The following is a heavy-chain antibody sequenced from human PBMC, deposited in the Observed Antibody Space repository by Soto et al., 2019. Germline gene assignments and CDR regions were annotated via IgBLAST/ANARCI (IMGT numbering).Heavy chain of an antibody. D-gene: IGHD1-7*01. CDR3: AKDSLLTGTTSY. V-gene: IGHV3-23*01. J-gene: IGHJ4*02. CDR2: ISGSGGST. Sequence: GGSLRLSCAAPGFTFSSYAMSWVRQAPGKGLEWVSAISGSGGSTYYADSVKGRFTISRDNSKNTLYLQMNSLRAEDTAVYYCAKDSLLTGTTSYWGQGTLVTVSS. CDR1: GFTFSSYA.